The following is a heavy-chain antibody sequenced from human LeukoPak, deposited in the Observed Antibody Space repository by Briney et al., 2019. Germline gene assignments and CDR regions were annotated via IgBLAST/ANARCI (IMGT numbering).Heavy chain of an antibody. Sequence: SETLSLTCAVYGGSFSGYYWSWIRQPPGKGLEWIGEINHSGSTNYNPSLKRRVTISVDTSKNQFSLKLSSVTAADTAVYYCARGGGSYVHWGQGTLVTVSS. CDR1: GGSFSGYY. D-gene: IGHD1-26*01. CDR3: ARGGGSYVH. V-gene: IGHV4-34*01. CDR2: INHSGST. J-gene: IGHJ4*02.